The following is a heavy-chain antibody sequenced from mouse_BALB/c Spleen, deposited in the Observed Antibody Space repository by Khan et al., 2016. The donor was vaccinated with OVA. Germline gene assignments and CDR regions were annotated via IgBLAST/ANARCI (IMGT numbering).Heavy chain of an antibody. V-gene: IGHV2-6-4*01. J-gene: IGHJ4*01. CDR2: IWGDEST. CDR3: SRNSALTYALDY. Sequence: QIQLVQSGPGLVAPSQSLSITCTVSGFSLSGYSVHWVRRPPGKGLEWLGMIWGDESTAYNSALISRLSISKDNSTSQVFLKMNSLQTDDTAIYYCSRNSALTYALDYWGQGTSVTVSS. CDR1: GFSLSGYS. D-gene: IGHD1-1*01.